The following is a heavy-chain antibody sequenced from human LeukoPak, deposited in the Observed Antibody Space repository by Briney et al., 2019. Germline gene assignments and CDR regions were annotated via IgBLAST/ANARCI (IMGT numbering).Heavy chain of an antibody. CDR1: GFTFSSYW. J-gene: IGHJ4*02. Sequence: GGSLRLSCAASGFTFSSYWMSWVRQAPGKGLEWVANIKQDGSERYYVDSVKGRFTISRDNAKNSLYLQVNSLRAEDTAVYYCARDEKTRSGSSGYWGQGTLVTVSS. CDR2: IKQDGSER. V-gene: IGHV3-7*03. CDR3: ARDEKTRSGSSGY. D-gene: IGHD1-26*01.